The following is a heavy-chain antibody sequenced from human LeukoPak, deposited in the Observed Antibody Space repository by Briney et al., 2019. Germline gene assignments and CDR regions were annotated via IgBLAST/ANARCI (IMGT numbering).Heavy chain of an antibody. CDR3: ARVVVVVPAAIETFDP. J-gene: IGHJ5*02. V-gene: IGHV4-30-4*01. D-gene: IGHD2-2*02. CDR2: IYYSGST. Sequence: SETLSLTCTVSGGSISSGDYYWSWIRQPPGKGLEWLGYIYYSGSTYYNPSLKSRVTISVDTSKNQFSLKLSSVTAADTAVYYCARVVVVVPAAIETFDPWGQGTLVTVSS. CDR1: GGSISSGDYY.